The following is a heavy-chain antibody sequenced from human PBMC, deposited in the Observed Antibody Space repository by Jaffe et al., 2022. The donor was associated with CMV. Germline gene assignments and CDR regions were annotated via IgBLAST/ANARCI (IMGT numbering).Heavy chain of an antibody. Sequence: QVQLQQWGAGLLKPSETLSLTCAVYGGSFSGYYWSWIRQPPGKGLEWIGEINHSGSTNYNPSLKSRVTISVDTSKNQFSLKLSSVTAADTAVYYCARRGTTLRAIDYWGQGTLVTVSS. V-gene: IGHV4-34*01. CDR1: GGSFSGYY. J-gene: IGHJ4*02. D-gene: IGHD1-7*01. CDR3: ARRGTTLRAIDY. CDR2: INHSGST.